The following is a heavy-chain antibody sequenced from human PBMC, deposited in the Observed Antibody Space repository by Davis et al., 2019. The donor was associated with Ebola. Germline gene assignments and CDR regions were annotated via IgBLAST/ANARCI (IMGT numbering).Heavy chain of an antibody. CDR1: GYTFTTYD. V-gene: IGHV1-8*01. CDR2: MNPNSENT. CDR3: ARGGYFDWLTRWHYYGIDV. D-gene: IGHD3-9*01. J-gene: IGHJ6*02. Sequence: AASVKVSCKASGYTFTTYDIHWVRQATGQGLEWMGWMNPNSENTGYAQKFQGRVTMTRSTSISTAYMELSSLRSEDTAVYYCARGGYFDWLTRWHYYGIDVWGQGTTVTVSS.